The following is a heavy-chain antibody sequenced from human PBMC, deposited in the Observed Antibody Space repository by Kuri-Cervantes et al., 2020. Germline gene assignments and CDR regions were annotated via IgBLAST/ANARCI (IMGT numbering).Heavy chain of an antibody. J-gene: IGHJ4*02. D-gene: IGHD3-9*01. CDR3: ARAPFDWRFDY. CDR1: GGSISSYY. V-gene: IGHV4-59*01. Sequence: SETLSLTCTVSGGSISSYYWSWIRQPPGKGLEWIGYIYYSGSTNYNPSLKSRVTISVDTSKNQFSLKPSSVTAADTAVYYCARAPFDWRFDYWGQGTLVTVSS. CDR2: IYYSGST.